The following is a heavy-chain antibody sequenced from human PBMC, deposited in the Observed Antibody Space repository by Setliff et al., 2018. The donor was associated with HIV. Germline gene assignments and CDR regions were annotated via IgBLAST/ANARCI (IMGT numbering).Heavy chain of an antibody. V-gene: IGHV4-34*01. D-gene: IGHD5-12*01. CDR1: GGSFSGYY. J-gene: IGHJ6*03. Sequence: PSETLSLTCAVYGGSFSGYYWSWIRQPPGKGLEWIGEINHSGSTNYNPSLKSRVTISVDTSKNQFSLKLSSVTAADTAVYYCARGRGYSGYYYYYYYMDVWGKGTTVTVSS. CDR2: INHSGST. CDR3: ARGRGYSGYYYYYYYMDV.